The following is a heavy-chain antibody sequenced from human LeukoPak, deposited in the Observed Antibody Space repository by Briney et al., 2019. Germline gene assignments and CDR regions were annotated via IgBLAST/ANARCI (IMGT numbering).Heavy chain of an antibody. D-gene: IGHD1/OR15-1a*01. V-gene: IGHV4-34*01. J-gene: IGHJ4*02. CDR3: ARTNTVFYYFDY. CDR2: INHSGGT. CDR1: GGSVSGYY. Sequence: SETLSLTCAVYGGSVSGYYWSWIRQPPGKGLEWIGEINHSGGTNYNPSLKSRVTTSVDTSKNQFSLKLSSVTAADTAVYYCARTNTVFYYFDYWGQGTLVTVSS.